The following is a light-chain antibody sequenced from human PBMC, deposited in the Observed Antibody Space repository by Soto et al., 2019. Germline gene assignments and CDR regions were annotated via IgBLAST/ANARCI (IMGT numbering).Light chain of an antibody. CDR2: KAS. CDR1: QDIGSA. V-gene: IGKV1-5*03. J-gene: IGKJ3*01. CDR3: QQHTGYPFT. Sequence: DIQMTQSPSTLSASEGDRVVITCRASQDIGSALAWYQQHPGKAPKLLIYKASILESGVPSRFSGSGSGTEFTLTISGLQPDDFATYVCQQHTGYPFTFGPGTTVDI.